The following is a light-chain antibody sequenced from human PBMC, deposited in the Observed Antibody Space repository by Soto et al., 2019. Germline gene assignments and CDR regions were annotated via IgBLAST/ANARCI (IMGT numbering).Light chain of an antibody. J-gene: IGKJ1*01. V-gene: IGKV1-5*01. CDR3: QHYNSYSEA. CDR2: DAS. Sequence: DIQMTQSPSTLSASIVDRVTITCLASQSITTFLAWYQQKPGKAPQILIYDASKLEPGVPSRLSGGGSGTEFTLTISSLQPDDFATYYCQHYNSYSEAFGQGTKVDIK. CDR1: QSITTF.